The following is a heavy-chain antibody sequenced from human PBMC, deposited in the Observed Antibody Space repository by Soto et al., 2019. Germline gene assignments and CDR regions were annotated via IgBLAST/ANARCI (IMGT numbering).Heavy chain of an antibody. J-gene: IGHJ6*02. Sequence: EVQLVESGGGLVKPGGSLRLSCAASGFTFSSYSMNWVRQAPGKGLEWVSSISSSSSYIYYADSVKGRFTISRDNAKNSLYLQMNSLRAEDTAVYYCARDHCSSTSCYTVSEYYYYYGMDVWGQGTTVTVSS. D-gene: IGHD2-2*02. CDR2: ISSSSSYI. V-gene: IGHV3-21*01. CDR1: GFTFSSYS. CDR3: ARDHCSSTSCYTVSEYYYYYGMDV.